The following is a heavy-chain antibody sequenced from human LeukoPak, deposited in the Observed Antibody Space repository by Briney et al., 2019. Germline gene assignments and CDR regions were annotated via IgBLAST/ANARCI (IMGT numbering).Heavy chain of an antibody. V-gene: IGHV4-4*07. CDR1: GGSISSYY. J-gene: IGHJ5*02. CDR2: IYTSGST. Sequence: SETLSLTCTVSGGSISSYYWSWIRQPAGKGLEWIGRIYTSGSTNYNPSLKSRVTVSVDTSKNQFSLKLSSVTAADTAVYYCARDYYDFWSGYPMDRFDPWGQGTLVTVSS. CDR3: ARDYYDFWSGYPMDRFDP. D-gene: IGHD3-3*01.